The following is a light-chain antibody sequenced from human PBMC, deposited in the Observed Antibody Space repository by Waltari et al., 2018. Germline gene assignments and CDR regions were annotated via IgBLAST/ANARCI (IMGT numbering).Light chain of an antibody. J-gene: IGLJ2*01. CDR2: EVS. Sequence: QSALTQPASVPGSPGQSITISCTGTRRDVGTYNLVPWYQQHPGKAPKLLISEVSERPSGVSDRFSASKSADTASLTISGLQAEDEADYYCCSYSRSTTFVIFGGGTKLTVL. CDR1: RRDVGTYNL. V-gene: IGLV2-23*02. CDR3: CSYSRSTTFVI.